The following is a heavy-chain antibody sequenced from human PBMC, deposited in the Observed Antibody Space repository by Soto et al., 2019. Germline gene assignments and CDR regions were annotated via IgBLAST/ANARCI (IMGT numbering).Heavy chain of an antibody. D-gene: IGHD2-15*01. CDR1: GFTFSSYA. CDR3: ARGQLPAATTYFDF. CDR2: IWFDGSNK. V-gene: IGHV3-33*01. J-gene: IGHJ4*02. Sequence: QVHLVESGGGVVQPGGSLRLSCEASGFTFSSYAIHWVRQAPGKGLEWVAIIWFDGSNKYYADSVKGRFSISRDNSKNTLFLQMDSLRAEDTAVYYCARGQLPAATTYFDFWGQGTLVIVSS.